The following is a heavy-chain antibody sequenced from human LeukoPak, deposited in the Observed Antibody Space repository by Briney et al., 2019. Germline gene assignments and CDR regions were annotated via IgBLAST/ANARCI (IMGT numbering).Heavy chain of an antibody. CDR1: GFTFSSYG. Sequence: GGSLRLSCAASGFTFSSYGMSWVRQAPGKGLEWVSGISGSGDRSNYLDSVKGRFTISRDNSKNTLYMQMNSLRVDDTAIYYCANQYSKMGSTPDHWGQGTLVTVSS. CDR3: ANQYSKMGSTPDH. D-gene: IGHD2/OR15-2a*01. V-gene: IGHV3-23*01. CDR2: ISGSGDRS. J-gene: IGHJ4*02.